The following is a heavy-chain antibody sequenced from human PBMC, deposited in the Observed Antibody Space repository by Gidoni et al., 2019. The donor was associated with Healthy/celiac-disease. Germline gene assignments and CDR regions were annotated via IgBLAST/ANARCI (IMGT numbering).Heavy chain of an antibody. CDR3: ARELYSSGWYAY. CDR1: GFTVSSNY. J-gene: IGHJ4*02. Sequence: EVQLVESGGGLIQPGASLRLSCAASGFTVSSNYMSWVRQAPGKGLEWVSVIYSGGSKYYADSVKGRFTISRDNSKNTLYLQMNSLRAEDTAVYYCARELYSSGWYAYWGQGTLVTVSS. CDR2: IYSGGSK. D-gene: IGHD6-19*01. V-gene: IGHV3-53*01.